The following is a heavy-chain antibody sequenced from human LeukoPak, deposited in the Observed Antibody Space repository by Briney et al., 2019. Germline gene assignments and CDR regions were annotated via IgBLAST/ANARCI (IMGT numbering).Heavy chain of an antibody. D-gene: IGHD6-13*01. CDR1: RYSISSGYY. CDR2: IYHSGSA. CDR3: ARGGGIAAAGTDFDY. V-gene: IGHV4-38-2*02. J-gene: IGHJ4*02. Sequence: SETLSLTCSVSRYSISSGYYWAWIRQPPGKGLEWIGSIYHSGSACYNASLKSRVTISVDTSKNQFSLELPPVTAADTAVYYCARGGGIAAAGTDFDYWGQGTLVTVSS.